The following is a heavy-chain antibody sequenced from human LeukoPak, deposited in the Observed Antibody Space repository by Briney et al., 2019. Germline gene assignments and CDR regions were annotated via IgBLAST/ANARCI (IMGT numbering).Heavy chain of an antibody. CDR2: INPNSGGT. Sequence: ASVKVSCKASGYTFTSYYMHWVRQAPGQGLEWMGWINPNSGGTNYAQKFQGRVTMTRDTSISTAYMELSRLRSDDTAVYYCARARPASIAARIWFDPWGQGTLVTVSS. CDR1: GYTFTSYY. CDR3: ARARPASIAARIWFDP. J-gene: IGHJ5*02. V-gene: IGHV1-2*02. D-gene: IGHD6-6*01.